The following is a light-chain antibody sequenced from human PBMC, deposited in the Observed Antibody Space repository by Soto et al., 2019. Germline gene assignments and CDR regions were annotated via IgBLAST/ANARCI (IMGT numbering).Light chain of an antibody. Sequence: EIVMTQSPATLSGSPGERATLSSRASQSVSSNFAWYQQKPGQAPRILIYGASTRATGIPARFSGSGSGTEFTLTISSLQSEDFAVYYCQQYNNWPPITFGQGTRLEI. V-gene: IGKV3-15*01. CDR3: QQYNNWPPIT. CDR2: GAS. CDR1: QSVSSN. J-gene: IGKJ5*01.